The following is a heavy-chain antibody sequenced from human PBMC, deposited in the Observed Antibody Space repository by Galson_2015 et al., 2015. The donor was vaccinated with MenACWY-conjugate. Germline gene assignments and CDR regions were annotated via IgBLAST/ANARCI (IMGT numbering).Heavy chain of an antibody. V-gene: IGHV2-70*11. Sequence: ALVKPTQTLTLTCTFSGFSLTTSGLCVSWIRQPPGKALEWLARIDWDNDKYYNRSLKTRLTISKDTSKNQVVLTMTNMDPVDTATYYCARKKMVRGSNDAFDIWGQGTMVTVSS. D-gene: IGHD3-10*01. CDR1: GFSLTTSGLC. J-gene: IGHJ3*02. CDR2: IDWDNDK. CDR3: ARKKMVRGSNDAFDI.